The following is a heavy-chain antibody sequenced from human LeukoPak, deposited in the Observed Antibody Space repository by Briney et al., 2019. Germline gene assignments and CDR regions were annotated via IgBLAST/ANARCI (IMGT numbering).Heavy chain of an antibody. Sequence: PGGSLRLSCAASGFTFSSYPMHWVRQAPSKGLEWVAVISYDGSNKYYTDSVKGRFTISRDNSKSTLYLQMNGLRSEDAAVYFCARASNPNVDTASSKPFDVWGQGTMVTVSS. CDR3: ARASNPNVDTASSKPFDV. CDR1: GFTFSSYP. CDR2: ISYDGSNK. J-gene: IGHJ3*01. D-gene: IGHD5-18*01. V-gene: IGHV3-30*04.